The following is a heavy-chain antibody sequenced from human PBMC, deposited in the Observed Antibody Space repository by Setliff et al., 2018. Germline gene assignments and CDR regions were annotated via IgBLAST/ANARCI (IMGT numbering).Heavy chain of an antibody. CDR3: ARRGISYYYDGTGSPDFH. J-gene: IGHJ4*02. CDR1: GGPISSSNYY. Sequence: KPSETLSLTCTVSGGPISSSNYYWGWIRQPPGKGLEWIGSINYRGSTHDNPSLRSRVTMSVDTSESHFSLTLRSLTAADTAVYYCARRGISYYYDGTGSPDFHWGQGTLVTVSS. D-gene: IGHD3-22*01. V-gene: IGHV4-39*02. CDR2: INYRGST.